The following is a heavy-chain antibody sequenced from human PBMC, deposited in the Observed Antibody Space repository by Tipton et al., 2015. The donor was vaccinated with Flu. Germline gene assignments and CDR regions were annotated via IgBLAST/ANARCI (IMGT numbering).Heavy chain of an antibody. D-gene: IGHD7-27*01. J-gene: IGHJ4*02. Sequence: TLSLTCTVSVGSISSYNWNWIRQPAGKGLEWIGRIYSGGSTNYNPSLKSRVTISADTSKNQFSLKLSSVTAADTAVYYCASKVANWGVWEPLDYWGQGTLVTVSS. CDR1: VGSISSYN. CDR2: IYSGGST. CDR3: ASKVANWGVWEPLDY. V-gene: IGHV4-4*07.